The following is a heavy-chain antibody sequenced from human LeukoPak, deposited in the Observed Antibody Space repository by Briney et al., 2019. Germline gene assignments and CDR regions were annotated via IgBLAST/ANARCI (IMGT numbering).Heavy chain of an antibody. J-gene: IGHJ5*02. D-gene: IGHD2-2*01. CDR1: GYTFTIYG. CDR3: ARGGSVVVSWFDP. Sequence: ASVKVSCKASGYTFTIYGISWGRQAPGEGLEWMGWISAYNGDTNYAHKLQGRVTMTTDTSTSTAYLELRSLRSDCTAVYYCARGGSVVVSWFDPWGQGTLVTVSS. V-gene: IGHV1-18*01. CDR2: ISAYNGDT.